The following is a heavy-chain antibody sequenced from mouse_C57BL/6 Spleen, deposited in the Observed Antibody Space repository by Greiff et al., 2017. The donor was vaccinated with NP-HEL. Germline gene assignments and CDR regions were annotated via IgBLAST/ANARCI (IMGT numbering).Heavy chain of an antibody. CDR2: IDPSDSET. CDR3: ARSPYYYGSSSWFAY. CDR1: GYTFTSYW. D-gene: IGHD1-1*01. J-gene: IGHJ3*01. Sequence: QVQLQQSGAELVRPGSSVKLSCKASGYTFTSYWMHWVKQRPIQGLEWIGNIDPSDSETHYNQKFKDKATLTVDKSSSTAYMQLSSLTSEDSAVYYCARSPYYYGSSSWFAYWGQGTLVTVSA. V-gene: IGHV1-52*01.